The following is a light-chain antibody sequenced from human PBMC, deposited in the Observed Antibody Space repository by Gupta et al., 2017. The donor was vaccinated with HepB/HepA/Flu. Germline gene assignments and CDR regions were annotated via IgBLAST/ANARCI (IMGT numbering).Light chain of an antibody. J-gene: IGKJ3*01. Sequence: ELVLTQSPATLSVSPGERATLSCRASQSINNNLAWYQQKPGQAPRLLIYDTSTRATGVPARFSGSGSGTEFTLTISSLQSEDFEAYYWQEYNNWPPIGTVGPGTKVDIK. V-gene: IGKV3-15*01. CDR2: DTS. CDR3: QEYNNWPPIGT. CDR1: QSINNN.